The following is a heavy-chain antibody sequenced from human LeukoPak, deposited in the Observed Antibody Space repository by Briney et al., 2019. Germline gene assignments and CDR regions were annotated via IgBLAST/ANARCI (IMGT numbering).Heavy chain of an antibody. Sequence: GASVKVSCKASGYTFTDYYMHWVRQAPGQGLEWMGWINPNSGGTNYAQKLQGRVTMTTDTSTSTVYMELRSLRSDDTAVYYCARFSFRSGKNAFDIWGQGTMVTVSS. CDR2: INPNSGGT. J-gene: IGHJ3*02. CDR1: GYTFTDYY. D-gene: IGHD3-3*01. CDR3: ARFSFRSGKNAFDI. V-gene: IGHV1-2*02.